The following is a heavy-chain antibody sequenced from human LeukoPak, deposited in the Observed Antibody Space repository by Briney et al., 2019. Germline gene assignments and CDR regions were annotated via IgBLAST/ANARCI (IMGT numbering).Heavy chain of an antibody. J-gene: IGHJ4*02. CDR3: AKDSRATVTSVSSY. V-gene: IGHV3-23*01. CDR1: GYTFTSYY. Sequence: ASVKVSCKASGYTFTSYYMHWVRQAPGKGLEWVSAISGSGGSTYYADSVKGRFTISRDNSKNTLYLQMNSLRAEDTAVYYCAKDSRATVTSVSSYWGQGTLVTVSS. D-gene: IGHD4-17*01. CDR2: ISGSGGST.